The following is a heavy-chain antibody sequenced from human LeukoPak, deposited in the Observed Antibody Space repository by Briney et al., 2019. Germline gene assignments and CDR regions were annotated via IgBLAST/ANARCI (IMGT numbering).Heavy chain of an antibody. Sequence: ASVKVSCKASGYTFTSYGISWVRQAPGQGLEWMGWIGAYNGNTNYAQKLQGRVTMTTDTSTSTAYMELRSLRSDDTAVYYCARDRDYGDYVLAYGYWGQGTLVTVSS. CDR3: ARDRDYGDYVLAYGY. CDR1: GYTFTSYG. D-gene: IGHD4-17*01. CDR2: IGAYNGNT. V-gene: IGHV1-18*01. J-gene: IGHJ4*02.